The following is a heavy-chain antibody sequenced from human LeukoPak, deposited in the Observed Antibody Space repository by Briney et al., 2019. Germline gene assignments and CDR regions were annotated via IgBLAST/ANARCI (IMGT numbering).Heavy chain of an antibody. J-gene: IGHJ4*02. V-gene: IGHV4-61*02. D-gene: IGHD2-15*01. CDR1: GGSISSGSYY. Sequence: PSETLSLTCAVSGGSISSGSYYWSWIRQPAGKGLEWIGRIYTSGSTNYNPSLKSRVTISVDTSKNQFSLKLISVTAADTAVYYCARYFCGCSGGSCYRCYFDYWGQGTLVTVSS. CDR3: ARYFCGCSGGSCYRCYFDY. CDR2: IYTSGST.